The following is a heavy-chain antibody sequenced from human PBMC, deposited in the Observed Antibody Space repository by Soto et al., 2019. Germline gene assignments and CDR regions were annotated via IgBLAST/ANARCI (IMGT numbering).Heavy chain of an antibody. CDR3: AREGSPYGDPYYYMGV. J-gene: IGHJ6*03. V-gene: IGHV4-59*01. Sequence: SETLSLTCTVSGGSISSYYWSWIRQPPGKGLEWIGYIYYSGSTNYNPSLKSRVTISVDTSKNQFSLKLSSVTAADTAVYYCAREGSPYGDPYYYMGVWGKGTTVTVSS. CDR1: GGSISSYY. CDR2: IYYSGST. D-gene: IGHD4-17*01.